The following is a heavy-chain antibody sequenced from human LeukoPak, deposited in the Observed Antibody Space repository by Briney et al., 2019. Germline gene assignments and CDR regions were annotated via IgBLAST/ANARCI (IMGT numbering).Heavy chain of an antibody. CDR2: IYTSGST. CDR3: ARDADFWSGYMAVYYFDY. Sequence: SETLSLTCTVSGGSISSYYWSWIRQTAGKGLAWIGRIYTSGSTNYNPSLKSRVTMSVDTSKNQFSLRLSSVTAADTAVYYCARDADFWSGYMAVYYFDYWGQGTLVTVSS. D-gene: IGHD3-3*01. V-gene: IGHV4-4*07. J-gene: IGHJ4*02. CDR1: GGSISSYY.